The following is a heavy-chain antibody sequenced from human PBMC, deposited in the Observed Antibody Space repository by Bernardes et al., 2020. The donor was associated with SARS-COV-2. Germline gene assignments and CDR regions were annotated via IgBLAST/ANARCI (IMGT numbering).Heavy chain of an antibody. J-gene: IGHJ5*01. Sequence: GGSLRLSCAASGFTFRDYTMHWVRQAPGKGLEWVAVIWHDGSREYYVDSVKGRFAISRDNSNNTLYLQMNNLRAEDTALYRCATEDGEWLESWGQGTLVTVSS. CDR2: IWHDGSRE. CDR3: ATEDGEWLES. V-gene: IGHV3-33*01. D-gene: IGHD4-17*01. CDR1: GFTFRDYT.